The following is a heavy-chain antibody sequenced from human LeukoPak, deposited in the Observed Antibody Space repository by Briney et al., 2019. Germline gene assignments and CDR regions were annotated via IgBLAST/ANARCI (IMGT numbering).Heavy chain of an antibody. CDR2: IKQDGSEK. CDR1: GFTFSSYW. J-gene: IGHJ4*02. D-gene: IGHD3-22*01. V-gene: IGHV3-7*01. CDR3: ARESVMYYYDSSGYPHGGFDY. Sequence: PGGSLRLSCAASGFTFSSYWMSWVRQAPGKGLEWVANIKQDGSEKYYVDSVKGRFTISRDNAKNSLYLQMNSLRAEDTAVYYCARESVMYYYDSSGYPHGGFDYWGQGTLVTVSS.